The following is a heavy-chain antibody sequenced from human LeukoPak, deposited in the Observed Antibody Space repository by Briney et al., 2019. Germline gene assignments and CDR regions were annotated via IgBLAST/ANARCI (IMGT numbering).Heavy chain of an antibody. CDR3: ARIKAVTMIRGVPGHYDH. D-gene: IGHD3-10*01. J-gene: IGHJ4*02. Sequence: GCSLRLSCAASGFTVSANYMSWVRQAPGKGLEWISSIYSGGGTHYADSVKGRFSIYRDNSKNTLYLQMNSLRPEDTAVYYCARIKAVTMIRGVPGHYDHWGQGTRVAVSS. CDR1: GFTVSANY. V-gene: IGHV3-53*01. CDR2: IYSGGGT.